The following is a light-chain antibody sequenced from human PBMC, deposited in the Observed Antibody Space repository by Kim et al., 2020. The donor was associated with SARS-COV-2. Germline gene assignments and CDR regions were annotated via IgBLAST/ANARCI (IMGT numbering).Light chain of an antibody. V-gene: IGLV7-43*01. CDR2: NTN. Sequence: QAVVTQEPSLTVSPGGTVTLTCVSSTGAVTSGYYPNWFQQKPGQAPRTLIYNTNNKHSWTPARFSGSLLGGKAALTLSGVQPEDEAEYYCLLYYSGTWVFGGGTQLTVL. CDR3: LLYYSGTWV. J-gene: IGLJ3*02. CDR1: TGAVTSGYY.